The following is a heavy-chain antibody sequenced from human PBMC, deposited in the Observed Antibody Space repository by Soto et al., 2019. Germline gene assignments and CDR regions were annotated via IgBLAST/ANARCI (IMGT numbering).Heavy chain of an antibody. CDR3: AKDPGNARYFDC. CDR1: GFTFSSYA. Sequence: RLSCAASGFTFSSYAMSWVRQAPGKGLEWVSAISGSGGSTYYADSVKGRFTISRDNSKNTLYLQMNSLSADDTAVYYCAKDPGNARYFDCWGQGTLVTVSS. V-gene: IGHV3-23*01. CDR2: ISGSGGST. J-gene: IGHJ4*02.